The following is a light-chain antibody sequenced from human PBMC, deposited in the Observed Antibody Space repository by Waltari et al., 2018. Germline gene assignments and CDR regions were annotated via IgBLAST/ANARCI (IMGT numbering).Light chain of an antibody. J-gene: IGKJ3*01. CDR2: VAS. CDR3: QKYNSAPLT. V-gene: IGKV1-27*01. CDR1: QDISNH. Sequence: DIQMTQSPSSLSASVGDRVTITCRASQDISNHLAWYQQKPGKVPKLLIYVASTLQSGVPSRVSGSGSGTDFTLTISSLQPEDVATYYCQKYNSAPLTFGPGTKVDIK.